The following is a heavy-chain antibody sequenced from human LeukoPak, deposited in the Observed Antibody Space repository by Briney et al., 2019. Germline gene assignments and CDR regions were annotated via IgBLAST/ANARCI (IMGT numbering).Heavy chain of an antibody. V-gene: IGHV3-30*18. CDR3: VKEGVEYSYSYGDY. D-gene: IGHD3-16*01. CDR1: GFSFNNYA. J-gene: IGHJ4*02. Sequence: GGSLRLSCAASGFSFNNYAMNWVRQAPGKGLEWVALISYDGGDKYYAESMKGRITISRDNAENTLYLQMNNLRPDDTAFYFCVKEGVEYSYSYGDYWGQGTLVTVSS. CDR2: ISYDGGDK.